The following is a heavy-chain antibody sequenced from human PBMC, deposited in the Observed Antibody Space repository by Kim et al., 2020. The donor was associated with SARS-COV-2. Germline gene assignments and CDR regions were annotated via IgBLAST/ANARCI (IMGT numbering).Heavy chain of an antibody. V-gene: IGHV3-74*01. Sequence: GGSLRLSCAASGFTFSSYWMHWVRQAPGKGLVWVSRINSDGSSTSYADSVKGRFTISRDNAKNTLYLQMNSLRAEDTAVYYCARDMGQWLVRLGGWFDPWGQGTLVTVSS. J-gene: IGHJ5*02. CDR2: INSDGSST. CDR3: ARDMGQWLVRLGGWFDP. CDR1: GFTFSSYW. D-gene: IGHD6-19*01.